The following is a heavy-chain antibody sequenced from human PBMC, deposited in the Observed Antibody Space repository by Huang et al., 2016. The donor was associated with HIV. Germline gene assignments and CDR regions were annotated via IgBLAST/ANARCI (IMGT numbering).Heavy chain of an antibody. V-gene: IGHV5-51*01. CDR3: ARLIGSPSFYYGLDV. Sequence: EVQLVQSGAEVKKPGESLKISCKGSGYRFRSNCIGWVRQMPGKGLEWMGILYPGDSDTSNSPSFQRQDTISADKSSNTAYPQWSSLKASDTAMYYCARLIGSPSFYYGLDVWGQGTTVTVSS. D-gene: IGHD3-10*01. CDR1: GYRFRSNC. J-gene: IGHJ6*02. CDR2: LYPGDSDT.